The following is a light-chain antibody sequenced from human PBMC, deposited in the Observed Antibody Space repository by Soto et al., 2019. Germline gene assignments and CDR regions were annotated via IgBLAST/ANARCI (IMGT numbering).Light chain of an antibody. CDR2: RNN. J-gene: IGLJ1*01. V-gene: IGLV1-47*01. Sequence: QSALTQPPSASGTPGQRVTISCSGGSSNIGTNYVYWYQHLAGAAPKLLIYRNNQRPSGVPERFSGSRSGTSASLAISGLRSEDESDYYCAAWDDSLSGYVFGTGTMSPS. CDR1: SSNIGTNY. CDR3: AAWDDSLSGYV.